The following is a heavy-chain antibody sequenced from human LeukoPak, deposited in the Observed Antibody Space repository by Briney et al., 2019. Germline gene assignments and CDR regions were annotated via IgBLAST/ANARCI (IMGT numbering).Heavy chain of an antibody. CDR3: AKDPYGSGSQASEYYFDY. Sequence: PGGSLRLSCAASGFTFSSYAMSWVRQAPGKGLEWVSAISGSGGSTYYADSVKGRFTISRDNSKNTLYLQMNSLRAEDTAVYYCAKDPYGSGSQASEYYFDYWGQGTLVTVSS. CDR2: ISGSGGST. CDR1: GFTFSSYA. J-gene: IGHJ4*02. V-gene: IGHV3-23*01. D-gene: IGHD3-10*01.